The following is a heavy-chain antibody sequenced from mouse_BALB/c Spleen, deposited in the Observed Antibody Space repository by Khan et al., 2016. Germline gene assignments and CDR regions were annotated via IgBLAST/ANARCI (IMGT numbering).Heavy chain of an antibody. Sequence: VQLQQSGPELVKPGASVKISCKASGYSFTGYYMHWVKQSHVKSLEWIGRINPYNGATSYNQNFKDKASLTVDKSSSTAYMELHSLTSEDSAVYYCARSGLLPLDYWGQGTTLTVSS. CDR3: ARSGLLPLDY. CDR1: GYSFTGYY. V-gene: IGHV1-31*01. CDR2: INPYNGAT. J-gene: IGHJ2*01. D-gene: IGHD2-3*01.